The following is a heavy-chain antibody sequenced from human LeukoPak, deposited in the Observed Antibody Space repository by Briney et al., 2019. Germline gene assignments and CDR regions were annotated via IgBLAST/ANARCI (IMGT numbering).Heavy chain of an antibody. Sequence: ASVKVSCKASGYTFTSYGISWVRQAPGQGLEWMGWISAYNGNTNYAQKLQGRVTMTTDTSTSTAYMELRSLRSDDTAVYYCARAGPYSGSHLTYGFDYWGQGTLVTVSS. CDR3: ARAGPYSGSHLTYGFDY. V-gene: IGHV1-18*01. CDR1: GYTFTSYG. CDR2: ISAYNGNT. J-gene: IGHJ4*02. D-gene: IGHD1-26*01.